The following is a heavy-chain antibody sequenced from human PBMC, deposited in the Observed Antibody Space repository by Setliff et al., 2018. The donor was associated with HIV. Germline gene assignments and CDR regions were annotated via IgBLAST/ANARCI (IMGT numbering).Heavy chain of an antibody. CDR2: ISGSGGST. J-gene: IGHJ2*01. Sequence: PGESLKISCAPSGFTFGSYAMSWVRQAPGKGLEWVSAISGSGGSTYYADSVKGRFTISRDNSKNTLYLQMNSLRAEDTAVYYCAKDPTHDSYGDYYWYFDLWGRGTLVTVSS. CDR3: AKDPTHDSYGDYYWYFDL. D-gene: IGHD4-17*01. CDR1: GFTFGSYA. V-gene: IGHV3-23*01.